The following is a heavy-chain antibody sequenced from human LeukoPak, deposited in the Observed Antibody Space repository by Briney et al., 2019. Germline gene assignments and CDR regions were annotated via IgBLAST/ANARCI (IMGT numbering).Heavy chain of an antibody. D-gene: IGHD2-21*02. Sequence: GGSLRLSCAASGFSFSSHAMHWVRQAPGKGLEWVAVIWYDGSNKYYADSVRGRFTISRDNSKNTLYLQMNSLRAEDTAVYYCARETGGDWELDYWGQGTLVTVSS. CDR1: GFSFSSHA. V-gene: IGHV3-33*01. CDR3: ARETGGDWELDY. CDR2: IWYDGSNK. J-gene: IGHJ4*02.